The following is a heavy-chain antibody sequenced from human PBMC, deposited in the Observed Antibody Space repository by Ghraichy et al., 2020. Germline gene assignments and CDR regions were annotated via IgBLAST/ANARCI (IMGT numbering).Heavy chain of an antibody. CDR3: ARRSTLVRGVTPNLDY. V-gene: IGHV3-48*01. Sequence: GGSLRLSCAASGFTFSSYGMNWVRRAPGEGLEGISFISGSSDAIYYADSVKGRFTISRDNAKSSLYLQINSLRAEDTAVYYCARRSTLVRGVTPNLDYWGQGTLVTVSS. CDR1: GFTFSSYG. CDR2: ISGSSDAI. J-gene: IGHJ4*02. D-gene: IGHD3-10*01.